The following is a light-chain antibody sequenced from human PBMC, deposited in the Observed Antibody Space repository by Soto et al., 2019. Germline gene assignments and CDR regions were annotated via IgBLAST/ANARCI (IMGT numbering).Light chain of an antibody. CDR3: MQALQTPYT. Sequence: DIVMTQSPLSLPVTPGEPASISCRSSQSLLYSNGYNYLDWYLQKAGQSPHLLIYLGSTRASGGPERFSGSGSGTDFTLKISRVEAEDVGVSFCMQALQTPYTFGQGTKLEIK. J-gene: IGKJ2*01. CDR1: QSLLYSNGYNY. CDR2: LGS. V-gene: IGKV2-28*01.